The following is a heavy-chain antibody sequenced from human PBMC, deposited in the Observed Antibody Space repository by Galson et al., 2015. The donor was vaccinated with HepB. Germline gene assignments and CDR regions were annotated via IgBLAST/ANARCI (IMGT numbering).Heavy chain of an antibody. CDR1: GFTFSDYY. V-gene: IGHV3-11*01. Sequence: CAASGFTFSDYYMSWIRQAPGKGLEWVSYISSSGSTIYYADSVKGRFTISRDNAKNSLYLQMNSLRAEDTAVYYCARDAVQGVIGYDAFDIWGQGTMVTVSS. J-gene: IGHJ3*02. D-gene: IGHD3-10*01. CDR3: ARDAVQGVIGYDAFDI. CDR2: ISSSGSTI.